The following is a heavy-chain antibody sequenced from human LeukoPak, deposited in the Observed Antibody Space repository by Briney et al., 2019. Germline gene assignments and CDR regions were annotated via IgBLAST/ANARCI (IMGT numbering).Heavy chain of an antibody. D-gene: IGHD3-10*01. V-gene: IGHV3-66*01. Sequence: PGGSLRLSCAASGFTVSSDYISWVRQAPGKGLEWVSVIYSGGTTYYAESVKGRFTISRDNSKNTVHLQMNSLRAEDTAVYYCGRGHPGYYFDYWGRGTLVTVSS. CDR3: GRGHPGYYFDY. CDR2: IYSGGTT. CDR1: GFTVSSDY. J-gene: IGHJ4*02.